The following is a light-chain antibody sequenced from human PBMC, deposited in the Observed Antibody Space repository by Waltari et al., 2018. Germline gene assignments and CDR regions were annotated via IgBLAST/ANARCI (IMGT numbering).Light chain of an antibody. V-gene: IGKV1-6*01. Sequence: AIQMTQSPSSLSASVGDRITITCRASQDIRNDVGWYQQKPGEAPKLLIYAASILQSGVPSNFSGSGSGTDFTLTISSLQPEDFATYYCVQDYNYPRTFGQGTKVEIK. CDR2: AAS. J-gene: IGKJ1*01. CDR1: QDIRND. CDR3: VQDYNYPRT.